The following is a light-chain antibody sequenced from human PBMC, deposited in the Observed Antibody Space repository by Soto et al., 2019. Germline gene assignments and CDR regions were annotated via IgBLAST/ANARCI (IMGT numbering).Light chain of an antibody. CDR1: SSDVGAYNY. J-gene: IGLJ3*02. V-gene: IGLV2-14*01. Sequence: QSALTQPASVSGSPGQSITISCTGTSSDVGAYNYVSWYQQYPGKAPKLMIYDVTNRPSGVSNRFSGSKSGNTASLTISGLQAEDEADYYCSSHTSSSTLELFGGGTKLTVL. CDR3: SSHTSSSTLEL. CDR2: DVT.